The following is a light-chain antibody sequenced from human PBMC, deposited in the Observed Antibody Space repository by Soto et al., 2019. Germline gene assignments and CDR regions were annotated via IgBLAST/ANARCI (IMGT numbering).Light chain of an antibody. Sequence: EIVLTQSPGTLSLSPGERANLSCRASQSVSSSYLAWYQQKPGQAPRLLIYGASSRATGIPDRFSGSGSGTDFTLTISRVEPEDFAVYYCQQYGSSPKYTFGQGTKLEIK. CDR2: GAS. CDR3: QQYGSSPKYT. CDR1: QSVSSSY. J-gene: IGKJ2*01. V-gene: IGKV3-20*01.